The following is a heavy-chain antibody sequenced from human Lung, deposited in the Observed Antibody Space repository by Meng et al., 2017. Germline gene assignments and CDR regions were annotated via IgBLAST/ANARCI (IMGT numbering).Heavy chain of an antibody. Sequence: EVRLVGAGGGTGEPGGSLALYCSASGFTFRSYWMHWVRQGPGKGLVWVSRIRGDGGSIVYADSVKGRFTISRDNAKNTLFLQMNSLRAEDTAVYYCARESGYFEYWGQGILVTVSS. J-gene: IGHJ4*02. CDR3: ARESGYFEY. V-gene: IGHV3-74*03. CDR2: IRGDGGSI. CDR1: GFTFRSYW.